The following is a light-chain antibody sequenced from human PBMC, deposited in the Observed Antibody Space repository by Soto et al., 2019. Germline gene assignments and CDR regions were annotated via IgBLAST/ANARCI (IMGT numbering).Light chain of an antibody. CDR1: NIGSKN. CDR2: RDS. V-gene: IGLV3-9*01. Sequence: SSELTQPLSVSVALGQTARITCGGNNIGSKNVHWYQQKPGQAPVLVIYRDSNRPSGIPERFSGSNSGNTATLTISRAQAGDEADYCQVWDSSTARVFGGGTKLTVL. CDR3: QVWDSSTARV. J-gene: IGLJ3*02.